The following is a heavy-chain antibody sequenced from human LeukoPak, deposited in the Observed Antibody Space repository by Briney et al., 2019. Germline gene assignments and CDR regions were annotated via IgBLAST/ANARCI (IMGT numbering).Heavy chain of an antibody. V-gene: IGHV1-24*01. CDR1: GYTLTELS. J-gene: IGHJ5*02. D-gene: IGHD1-26*01. Sequence: ASVKVSCKVSGYTLTELSMHWVRQAPGKGLEWMGGFDPEDGETIYAQKFQGRVTVTEDTSTDTAYMELSSLRSEDTAVYYCAIGYSLSLDPWGQGPLVTVSS. CDR2: FDPEDGET. CDR3: AIGYSLSLDP.